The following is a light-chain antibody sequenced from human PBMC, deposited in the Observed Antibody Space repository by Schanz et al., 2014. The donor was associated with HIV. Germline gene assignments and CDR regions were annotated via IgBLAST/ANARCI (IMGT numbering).Light chain of an antibody. J-gene: IGLJ3*02. CDR1: SSDVGGYDF. CDR3: SSYAATSNVL. Sequence: QSALTQPPSASGSPGQSVTITCTGTSSDVGGYDFVSWYQQHPGKAPKLMIYEGSKRPSGVSNRFSGSKSGNTASLTVSGLQADDEADYYCSSYAATSNVLFGGGTKLTVL. V-gene: IGLV2-8*01. CDR2: EGS.